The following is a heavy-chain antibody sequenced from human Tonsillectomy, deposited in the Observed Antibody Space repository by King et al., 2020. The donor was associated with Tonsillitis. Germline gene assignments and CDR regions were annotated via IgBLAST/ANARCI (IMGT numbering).Heavy chain of an antibody. Sequence: VQLVESGAEVKKPGASVKVSCKASGYTFTNYAISWVRQAPGQGLEGMGWISAYNGNTNYARKLQGRVTMTTDTSTSTAYMELRSLRSDDTAVYYCARDRASMVRGAKGYYYGMDVWGQGTTVTVSS. J-gene: IGHJ6*02. CDR3: ARDRASMVRGAKGYYYGMDV. CDR2: ISAYNGNT. D-gene: IGHD3-10*01. V-gene: IGHV1-18*04. CDR1: GYTFTNYA.